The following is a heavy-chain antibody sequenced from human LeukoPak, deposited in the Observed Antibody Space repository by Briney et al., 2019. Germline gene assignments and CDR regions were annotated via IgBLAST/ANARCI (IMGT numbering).Heavy chain of an antibody. V-gene: IGHV3-74*01. CDR1: GFTFSSYW. Sequence: GGSLRLSCAASGFTFSSYWMHWVRQAPGKGLVWVSRIKSDGSNTNYADSVKGRFTISRDNAKNSLYLQMNSLRAEDTAVYYCARVGGSYFLDVWGKGTTVTVSS. CDR2: IKSDGSNT. D-gene: IGHD1-26*01. J-gene: IGHJ6*03. CDR3: ARVGGSYFLDV.